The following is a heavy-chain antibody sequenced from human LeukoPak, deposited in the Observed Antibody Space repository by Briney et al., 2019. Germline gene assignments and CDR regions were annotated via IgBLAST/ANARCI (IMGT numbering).Heavy chain of an antibody. J-gene: IGHJ4*02. Sequence: GGSLRLSCAASGFTFSSYAMSWVRQAPGKGLEWVSAISGSGGSTYYADSVKGRFTISRDNSKNTLYLQMNSLRAEDTAVYYCAKDLRGEQQLPRDFDYWGQGTLVTVSS. CDR2: ISGSGGST. V-gene: IGHV3-23*01. CDR1: GFTFSSYA. D-gene: IGHD6-13*01. CDR3: AKDLRGEQQLPRDFDY.